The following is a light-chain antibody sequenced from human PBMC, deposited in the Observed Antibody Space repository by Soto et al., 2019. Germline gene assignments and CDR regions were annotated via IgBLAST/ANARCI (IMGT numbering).Light chain of an antibody. J-gene: IGKJ5*01. Sequence: EVVMRQSPATLSVSPGDVATLSCRASQGIGDTLAWYQHKPGQTPRLLIYGASTRATGIPARFSGSGSGTEFTLTISSLQSEDFAVYYCHQRSNWPPDTLGQGTRLEIK. CDR1: QGIGDT. V-gene: IGKV3-15*01. CDR2: GAS. CDR3: HQRSNWPPDT.